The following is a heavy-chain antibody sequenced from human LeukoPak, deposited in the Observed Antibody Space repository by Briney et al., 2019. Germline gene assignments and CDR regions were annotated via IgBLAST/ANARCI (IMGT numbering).Heavy chain of an antibody. V-gene: IGHV3-33*08. J-gene: IGHJ4*02. D-gene: IGHD6-13*01. CDR1: GFTLSSYA. CDR2: IWNDGSKK. Sequence: GRSLRLSCAASGFTLSSYAMHWVRQAPGKGLEWVAVIWNDGSKKYYADSVKGRFTISRDNSKNTLYLQMNSLRAEDTAAYYCARDLGRAAAGTGSDHWGQGTLVTVSS. CDR3: ARDLGRAAAGTGSDH.